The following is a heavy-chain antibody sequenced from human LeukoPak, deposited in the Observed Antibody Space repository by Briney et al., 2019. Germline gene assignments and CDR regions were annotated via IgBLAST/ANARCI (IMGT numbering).Heavy chain of an antibody. CDR2: ISYDGSNK. Sequence: GGSLRLSCAASGFTFSSYGMHGVREAPGKGLEWVAVISYDGSNKYYADSVKGRFTISRDNSKNTLYLQMNSLRAEDTAVYYCAKAEYSSSSGDYWGQGTLVTVSS. CDR1: GFTFSSYG. J-gene: IGHJ4*02. V-gene: IGHV3-30*18. D-gene: IGHD6-6*01. CDR3: AKAEYSSSSGDY.